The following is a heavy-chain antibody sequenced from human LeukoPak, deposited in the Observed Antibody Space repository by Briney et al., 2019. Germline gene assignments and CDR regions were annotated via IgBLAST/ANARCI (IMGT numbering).Heavy chain of an antibody. CDR3: AKEVEYQLLQYYYYGMDV. CDR2: ISYDGSNK. D-gene: IGHD2-2*01. Sequence: GRSLRLSCAASGFTFSSYGMHWVRQAPGKGLEWVAVISYDGSNKYYADSVKGRFTISRDNSKNTLYLQMNSLRAEDTAVYYCAKEVEYQLLQYYYYGMDVWGKGTTVTVS. J-gene: IGHJ6*04. V-gene: IGHV3-30*18. CDR1: GFTFSSYG.